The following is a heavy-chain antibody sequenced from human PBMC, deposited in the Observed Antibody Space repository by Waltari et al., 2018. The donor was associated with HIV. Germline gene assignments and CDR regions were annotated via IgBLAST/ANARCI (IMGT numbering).Heavy chain of an antibody. CDR2: INAGNYNT. Sequence: QVQLVQSGAVVKKPGASVRISCETSGYTFTSYGILWVRQAPGQRPEWMGWINAGNYNTKYSQNLQDRLSISSDTSASIVYMELSSLRSEDTAVYYCARDYDFWSGGYLYYGMDVWGQGTTVIVSS. CDR3: ARDYDFWSGGYLYYGMDV. V-gene: IGHV1-3*01. CDR1: GYTFTSYG. J-gene: IGHJ6*02. D-gene: IGHD3-3*01.